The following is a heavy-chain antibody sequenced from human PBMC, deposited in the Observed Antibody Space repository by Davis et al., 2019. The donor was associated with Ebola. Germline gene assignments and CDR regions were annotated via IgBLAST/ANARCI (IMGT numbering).Heavy chain of an antibody. CDR1: GFTFSSYS. J-gene: IGHJ4*02. Sequence: PGGSLRLSCAASGFTFSSYSMNWVRQAPGKGLEWVSSISSSSSYIYYADSVKGRFTISRDNAKNSLYLQMNSLRAEDTAVYYCARVRSRYCSGGSCFGVFDYWGQGTLVTVSS. CDR2: ISSSSSYI. D-gene: IGHD2-15*01. CDR3: ARVRSRYCSGGSCFGVFDY. V-gene: IGHV3-21*01.